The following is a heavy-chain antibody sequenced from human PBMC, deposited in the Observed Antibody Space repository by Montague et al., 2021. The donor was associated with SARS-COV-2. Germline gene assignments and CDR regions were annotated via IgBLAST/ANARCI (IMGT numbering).Heavy chain of an antibody. J-gene: IGHJ4*02. CDR1: GGSISSYY. CDR2: IFNSGST. V-gene: IGHV4-59*01. CDR3: VRVGVSDWYSFFDY. Sequence: SETLSLTCTVSGGSISSYYYCWIRQPPGKGLEWIGYIFNSGSTNSNPSLKSRVTISVDTSKNQLSLRLRSVTAADTAVYYCVRVGVSDWYSFFDYWGQGTLVTVSS. D-gene: IGHD2-15*01.